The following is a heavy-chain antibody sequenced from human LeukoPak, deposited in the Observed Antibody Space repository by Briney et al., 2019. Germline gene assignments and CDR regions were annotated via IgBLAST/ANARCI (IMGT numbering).Heavy chain of an antibody. D-gene: IGHD5-24*01. V-gene: IGHV1-24*01. Sequence: ASVKVSCKVSGYTLTELSMHWVRQAPGKGLEWMGGFDPEDGETIYAQKFQGRVTMTGDTSTDTAYMELSSLRSEDTAVYYCATGFRRGRWLQSPFDYWGQGTLVTVSS. CDR2: FDPEDGET. J-gene: IGHJ4*02. CDR3: ATGFRRGRWLQSPFDY. CDR1: GYTLTELS.